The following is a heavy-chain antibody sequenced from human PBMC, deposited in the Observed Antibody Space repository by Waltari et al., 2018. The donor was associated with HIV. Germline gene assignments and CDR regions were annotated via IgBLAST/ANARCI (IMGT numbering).Heavy chain of an antibody. CDR2: ISVKDGRT. J-gene: IGHJ4*02. CDR3: AIGSWGEVSFGY. Sequence: QIQLLQSGAEVKKPGASVRVSCTASGYSFNTHGTTWARQAPGQGLEWIGWISVKDGRTNAAQNLQVRVTMTSDPSTSTVYMELRTLRSDDTAVYYCAIGSWGEVSFGYWGQGTLVTVSS. D-gene: IGHD3-16*02. CDR1: GYSFNTHG. V-gene: IGHV1-18*04.